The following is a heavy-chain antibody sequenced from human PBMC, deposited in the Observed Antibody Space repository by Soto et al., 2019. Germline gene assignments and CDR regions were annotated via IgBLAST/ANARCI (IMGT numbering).Heavy chain of an antibody. Sequence: QVQLEQSGGEVKKSGASETVSCKASGYTFINYHITWVRQAPGQGLEWMAWINTYNGMTDYAQRFQGRVTMTRDTSTSTAYMELRNLGSDDTAVYFCAKSPRGEMATDWGQGTLVTVSS. D-gene: IGHD5-12*01. V-gene: IGHV1-18*01. CDR2: INTYNGMT. CDR3: AKSPRGEMATD. CDR1: GYTFINYH. J-gene: IGHJ4*02.